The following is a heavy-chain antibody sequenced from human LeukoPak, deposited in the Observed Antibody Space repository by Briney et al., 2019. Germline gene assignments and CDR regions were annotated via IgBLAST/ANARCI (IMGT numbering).Heavy chain of an antibody. CDR1: GFTFSSYG. Sequence: PGGTLRLSCAASGFTFSSYGMSWVRQAPGKGLEWVSAISGSGGSTYYADSVKGRFTISRDNSKNTLNLQMNSLRAEDTAVYYCAKDPNYDTSGVNWFDPWGQGTLVTVSS. D-gene: IGHD3-22*01. J-gene: IGHJ5*02. CDR3: AKDPNYDTSGVNWFDP. CDR2: ISGSGGST. V-gene: IGHV3-23*01.